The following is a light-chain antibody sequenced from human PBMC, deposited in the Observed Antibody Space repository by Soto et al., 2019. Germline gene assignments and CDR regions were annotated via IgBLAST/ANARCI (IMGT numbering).Light chain of an antibody. J-gene: IGLJ1*01. Sequence: QSVLTQPASVSGSPGQSITISCTGTSSDVGNYNLVSWYQQHPGEAPKLMVFEGSERPSGVSNRFSGSKSGNTASLTISGLQAEDEADYYCCSYAGSSTFYVFGTGTKLTVL. CDR1: SSDVGNYNL. CDR3: CSYAGSSTFYV. V-gene: IGLV2-23*01. CDR2: EGS.